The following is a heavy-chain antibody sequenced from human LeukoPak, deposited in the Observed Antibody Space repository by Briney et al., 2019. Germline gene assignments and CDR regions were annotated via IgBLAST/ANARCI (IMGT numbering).Heavy chain of an antibody. D-gene: IGHD3-22*01. V-gene: IGHV4-59*01. CDR2: IYYSGST. CDR1: GGSISSYY. Sequence: SETLSLTCSVSGGSISSYYWSWIRQPPGKGLEWIGNIYYSGSTNYNPSLKSRVTISVDTSKNQFSLQLTSVTAADTAVYYCARVPYYYDGSGYPDYWGQGTLVTVSS. CDR3: ARVPYYYDGSGYPDY. J-gene: IGHJ4*02.